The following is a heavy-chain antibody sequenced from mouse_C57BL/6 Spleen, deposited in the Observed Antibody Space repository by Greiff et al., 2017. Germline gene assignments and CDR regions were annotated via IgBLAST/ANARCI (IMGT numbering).Heavy chain of an antibody. Sequence: LVESGPELVKPGASVKISCKASGYAFSSSWMNWVKQRPGKGLEWIGRIYPGDGDTNYNGKFKGKATLTADKSSSTAYMQLSSLTSEDSAVYFCVPAYYSNYSLAWWGQGTLVTVSA. J-gene: IGHJ3*01. CDR2: IYPGDGDT. CDR1: GYAFSSSW. V-gene: IGHV1-82*01. D-gene: IGHD2-5*01. CDR3: VPAYYSNYSLAW.